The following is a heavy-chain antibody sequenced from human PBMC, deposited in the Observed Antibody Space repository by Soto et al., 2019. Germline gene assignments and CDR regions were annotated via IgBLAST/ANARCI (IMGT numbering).Heavy chain of an antibody. V-gene: IGHV3-21*01. CDR3: AGEFLTGPRY. CDR1: GFIFSSYS. Sequence: EVQLVESGGGLVKPGGSLRLSCAASGFIFSSYSMNWVRQAPGKGLEWVSSISSSSSYIYYADSVKGRFTISRDNAKNSLYLQMNSLRAEDTAVYYCAGEFLTGPRYWGQGTLVTVSS. CDR2: ISSSSSYI. J-gene: IGHJ4*02.